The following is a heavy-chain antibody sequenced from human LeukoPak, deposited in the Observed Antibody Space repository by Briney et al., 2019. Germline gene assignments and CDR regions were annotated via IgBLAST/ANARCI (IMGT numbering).Heavy chain of an antibody. CDR1: GYTFISYY. J-gene: IGHJ4*02. CDR3: ARGGPSSYYDFWSGFAGLYS. V-gene: IGHV1-69*13. CDR2: IIPIFGTA. Sequence: SVKVSCKASGYTFISYYIHWVRQAPGQGLEWMGGIIPIFGTANYAQKFQGRVTITADESTSTAYMELSSLRSEDTAVYYCARGGPSSYYDFWSGFAGLYSWGQGTLVTVSS. D-gene: IGHD3-3*01.